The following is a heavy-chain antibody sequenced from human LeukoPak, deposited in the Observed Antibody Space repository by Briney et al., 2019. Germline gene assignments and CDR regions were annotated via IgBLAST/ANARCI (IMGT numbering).Heavy chain of an antibody. V-gene: IGHV3-23*01. CDR1: GFTFSSYA. CDR3: AKVIGNHRLWFGAGYYYYGMDV. CDR2: ISGSGGST. J-gene: IGHJ6*02. Sequence: GGSLRLSCAASGFTFSSYAMSWVRQAPGKGLEWVSAISGSGGSTYYADSAKGRFTISRDNSKNTLYLQMNSLRAEDTAVYYYAKVIGNHRLWFGAGYYYYGMDVWGQGTTVTVSS. D-gene: IGHD3-10*01.